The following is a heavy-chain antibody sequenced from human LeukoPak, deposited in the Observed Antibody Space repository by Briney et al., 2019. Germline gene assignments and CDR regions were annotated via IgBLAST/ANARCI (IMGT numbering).Heavy chain of an antibody. J-gene: IGHJ6*03. CDR3: ARVGPPYYYYYMDV. Sequence: GGSLRLSCAASGFTFSTYTMNWVRQAPGKGLEWISYINTKSKTIYYADSVKGRFTISRDNAKNSLYLQMNSLRAEDTALYYCARVGPPYYYYYMDVWGNGTTVTVSS. V-gene: IGHV3-48*01. CDR1: GFTFSTYT. CDR2: INTKSKTI.